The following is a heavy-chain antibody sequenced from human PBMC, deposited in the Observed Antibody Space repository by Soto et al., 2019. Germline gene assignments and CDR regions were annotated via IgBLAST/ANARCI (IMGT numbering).Heavy chain of an antibody. CDR1: GFTFSDYY. D-gene: IGHD4-17*01. J-gene: IGHJ4*02. Sequence: QVQLVESGGGLVKPGGSLRLSCAASGFTFSDYYMSWIRQAPGKGLEWVSYISSSGSTIYYADSVKGRFTISRDNAKNSLYLQMNRLRVEDPAVYYCARDHLPPAVTTSFDYWGQGTLVTVSS. CDR2: ISSSGSTI. CDR3: ARDHLPPAVTTSFDY. V-gene: IGHV3-11*01.